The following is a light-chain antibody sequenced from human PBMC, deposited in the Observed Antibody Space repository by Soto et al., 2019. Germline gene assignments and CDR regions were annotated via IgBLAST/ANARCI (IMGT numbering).Light chain of an antibody. CDR1: SGPSSYT. CDR2: INSDGSH. CDR3: QTWDSAIRV. Sequence: QSVLAQSPSASASLGASVKLTCTLTSGPSSYTIAWHQQQPGRGPRYLMKINSDGSHMKGDGIPARFSGSSSESERHLTISNVQSEDEADYYCQTWDSAIRVFGGGTKLPVL. V-gene: IGLV4-69*01. J-gene: IGLJ2*01.